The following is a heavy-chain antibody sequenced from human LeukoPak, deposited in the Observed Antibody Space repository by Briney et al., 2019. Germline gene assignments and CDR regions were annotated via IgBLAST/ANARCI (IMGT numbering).Heavy chain of an antibody. Sequence: SVKVSCKASGYTFTSYDINWGRHAPRQGREWMGRIIPFLGIANYAQKFQSRVTITADKSTSTACRELSSLRSEDTAVYYCARDNYDYGDRGRGFPPYYFAYWGQGTLVTVSS. CDR3: ARDNYDYGDRGRGFPPYYFAY. CDR2: IIPFLGIA. V-gene: IGHV1-69*04. D-gene: IGHD4-17*01. CDR1: GYTFTSYD. J-gene: IGHJ4*02.